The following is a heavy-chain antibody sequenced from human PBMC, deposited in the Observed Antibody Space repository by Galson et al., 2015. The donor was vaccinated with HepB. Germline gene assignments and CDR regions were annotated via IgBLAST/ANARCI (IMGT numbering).Heavy chain of an antibody. CDR2: ISSSSSYI. CDR1: GFTFSSYS. Sequence: SLRLSCAASGFTFSSYSMNWVRQAPGKGLEWVSSISSSSSYIYYADSVKGRFTISRDNAKNSLYLQMNSLRAEDTAVYYCARDYYYGSGSQDDAFDIWGQGTMVTVSS. D-gene: IGHD3-10*01. CDR3: ARDYYYGSGSQDDAFDI. J-gene: IGHJ3*02. V-gene: IGHV3-21*01.